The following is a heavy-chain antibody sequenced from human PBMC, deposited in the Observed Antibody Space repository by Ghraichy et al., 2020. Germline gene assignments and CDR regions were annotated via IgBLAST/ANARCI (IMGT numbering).Heavy chain of an antibody. CDR1: GRSFSGYY. CDR2: INHSGST. V-gene: IGHV4-34*01. CDR3: ARSEDAFDI. J-gene: IGHJ3*02. Sequence: SETLSLTCAVYGRSFSGYYWSWIRQPPGKGLEWIGEINHSGSTNYNPSLKSRVTISVDTSKNQFSLKLSSVTAADTAVYYCARSEDAFDIWGQGTMVTVSS.